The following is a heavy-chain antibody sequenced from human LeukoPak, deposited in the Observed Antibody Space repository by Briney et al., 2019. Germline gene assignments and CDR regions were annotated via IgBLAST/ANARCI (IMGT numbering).Heavy chain of an antibody. V-gene: IGHV3-30*04. D-gene: IGHD6-13*01. J-gene: IGHJ4*02. CDR2: ISYDGSNK. CDR3: ARDEQQLVFSYFDY. CDR1: GFTFSSFA. Sequence: GGSLRLSCVASGFTFSSFAMHWVRQAPGKGLEWGAVISYDGSNKYYADSVKGRFTISRDNSKNTLSLQMNSLRAEDTAVYYCARDEQQLVFSYFDYWGQGTLVTVSS.